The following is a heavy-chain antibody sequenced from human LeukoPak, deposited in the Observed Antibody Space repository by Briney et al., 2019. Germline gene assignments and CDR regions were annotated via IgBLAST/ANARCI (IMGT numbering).Heavy chain of an antibody. Sequence: GGSLRLSCAASGFTFSSYAMHWVRQAPGKGLEWVAVISYDGSKTYYVDSVKGRFTVSRDNSKNTLDLQMTSLRAEDSAVYFCAKDRESKFLWFGEPSYYFDYWGQGTLVTVSS. V-gene: IGHV3-30*04. D-gene: IGHD3-10*01. J-gene: IGHJ4*02. CDR1: GFTFSSYA. CDR3: AKDRESKFLWFGEPSYYFDY. CDR2: ISYDGSKT.